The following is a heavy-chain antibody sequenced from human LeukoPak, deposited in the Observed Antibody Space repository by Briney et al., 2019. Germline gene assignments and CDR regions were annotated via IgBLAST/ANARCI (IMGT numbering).Heavy chain of an antibody. CDR3: AKDEYYYGSGSYFDY. Sequence: GGSLRLSCTVSGFTVSSNSMSWVRQAPGKGLEWVSFIYSGGNTHYSDSVKGRFTISRDNSKNTLYLQMNSLRAEDTAVYYCAKDEYYYGSGSYFDYWGQGTLVTVSS. J-gene: IGHJ4*02. CDR2: IYSGGNT. CDR1: GFTVSSNS. V-gene: IGHV3-53*05. D-gene: IGHD3-10*01.